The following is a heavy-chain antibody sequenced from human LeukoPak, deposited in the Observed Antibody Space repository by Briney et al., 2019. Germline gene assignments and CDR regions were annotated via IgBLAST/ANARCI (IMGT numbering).Heavy chain of an antibody. Sequence: GESLKISXKGSGYSFTSYWIGWVRQMPGKGLEWMGIIYPGDSDTIYSPSFQGQVTISADKSNSTAYLQWSSLKASDTAMYYCASGPPDYYDSRGFDYWGQGTLVTVSS. CDR1: GYSFTSYW. CDR2: IYPGDSDT. D-gene: IGHD3-22*01. V-gene: IGHV5-51*01. J-gene: IGHJ4*02. CDR3: ASGPPDYYDSRGFDY.